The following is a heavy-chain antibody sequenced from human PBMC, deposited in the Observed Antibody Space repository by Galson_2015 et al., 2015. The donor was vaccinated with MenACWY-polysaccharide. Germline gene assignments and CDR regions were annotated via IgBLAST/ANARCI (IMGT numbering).Heavy chain of an antibody. D-gene: IGHD2-15*01. CDR1: EIRFSGSG. CDR3: AREGSRIVFHAFDT. V-gene: IGHV3-33*01. CDR2: IQYDGTNK. Sequence: SLRLSCAASEIRFSGSGMHWVRQAPGKGLEWVAVIQYDGTNKVYADSVKGRFTISRDNSRNTLYLEMNSLRAEDTAVYYCAREGSRIVFHAFDTWGQGTMVTVSS. J-gene: IGHJ3*02.